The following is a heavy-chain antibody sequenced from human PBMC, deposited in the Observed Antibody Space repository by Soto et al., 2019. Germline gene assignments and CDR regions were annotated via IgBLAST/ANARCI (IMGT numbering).Heavy chain of an antibody. CDR3: ARGLTLDYYDSSGYPYFHH. V-gene: IGHV3-33*01. CDR2: IWYDGSNK. CDR1: GFTFSTYA. J-gene: IGHJ4*02. Sequence: GGSLRLSCAASGFTFSTYAMHWVRQAPGKWLEWVAVIWYDGSNKYYADSLKGRFIISRDNSKNTLYLQMNSLRAEETAVYYCARGLTLDYYDSSGYPYFHHRGQGTLVTVSS. D-gene: IGHD3-22*01.